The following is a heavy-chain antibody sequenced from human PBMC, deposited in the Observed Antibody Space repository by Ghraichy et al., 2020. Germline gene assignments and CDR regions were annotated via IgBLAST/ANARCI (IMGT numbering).Heavy chain of an antibody. D-gene: IGHD3-10*01. V-gene: IGHV3-23*01. CDR3: ARPSPYGTTWHGGIDY. J-gene: IGHJ4*02. CDR2: IYDSGTAA. CDR1: GFRFSSYA. Sequence: GGSLRFSCAASGFRFSSYAMSWVRQAPGKGLEWVSAIYDSGTAAFYADSVKGRFTISRDNSQETLYLQMNGLRVDDTAVYYCARPSPYGTTWHGGIDYWGQGTLVTVSS.